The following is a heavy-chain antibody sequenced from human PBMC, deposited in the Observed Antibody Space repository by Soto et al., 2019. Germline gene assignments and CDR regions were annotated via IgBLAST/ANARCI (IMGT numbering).Heavy chain of an antibody. D-gene: IGHD1-1*01. V-gene: IGHV4-34*01. Sequence: SETLSLTCAVYGGSFSGYYWSWIRQPPGKGLEWIGEINHNGGTNYNPSLKSRVTISVDTSKNQFSLNIYSVTAADTALYYCARVERGTVTTVVDAFDIWGPGTMVTVSS. J-gene: IGHJ3*02. CDR2: INHNGGT. CDR3: ARVERGTVTTVVDAFDI. CDR1: GGSFSGYY.